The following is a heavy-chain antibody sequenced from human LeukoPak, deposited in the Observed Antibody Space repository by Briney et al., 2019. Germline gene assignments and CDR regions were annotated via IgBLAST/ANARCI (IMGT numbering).Heavy chain of an antibody. CDR2: IYYSGST. V-gene: IGHV4-31*11. Sequence: PSETLSLTCAVYGGSFSGYYWSWIRQHPGKGLEWIGYIYYSGSTYYNPSLKSRVTISVDASKNQLSLKLSSVTAADTAVYYCARGHYGDYVEAAFDYWGQGTLVTVSS. D-gene: IGHD4-17*01. CDR3: ARGHYGDYVEAAFDY. J-gene: IGHJ4*02. CDR1: GGSFSGYY.